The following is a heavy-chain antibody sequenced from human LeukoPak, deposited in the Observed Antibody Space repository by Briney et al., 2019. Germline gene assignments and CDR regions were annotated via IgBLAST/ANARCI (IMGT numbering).Heavy chain of an antibody. Sequence: GRSLRLSSATSGFTFSNYAMHWVRQAPGKGLEWVAVISDDGTRKFYAGSVKGRFTISRDNSKNTLYLQMNSLRADDTAVYYCAKTTARGGFYYYGLDVWGQGAAVTVSS. CDR2: ISDDGTRK. V-gene: IGHV3-30*18. CDR1: GFTFSNYA. D-gene: IGHD4-11*01. J-gene: IGHJ6*02. CDR3: AKTTARGGFYYYGLDV.